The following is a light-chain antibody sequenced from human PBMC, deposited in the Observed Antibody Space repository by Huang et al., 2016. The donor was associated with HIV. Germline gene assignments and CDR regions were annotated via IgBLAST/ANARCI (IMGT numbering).Light chain of an antibody. Sequence: EIVMTQSPATLSLSPGERATLSCRASQIIGSDYLSRYQQKPGQAPRLLISVASTRATGIPARFGGIGSGTDFTLTISSLQPEDFAVYYCQQDYNFPITFGQGTRLEIK. J-gene: IGKJ5*01. CDR1: QIIGSDY. CDR2: VAS. V-gene: IGKV3D-7*01. CDR3: QQDYNFPIT.